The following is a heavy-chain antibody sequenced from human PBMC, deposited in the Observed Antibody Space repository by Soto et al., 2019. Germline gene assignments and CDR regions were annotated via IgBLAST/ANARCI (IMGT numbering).Heavy chain of an antibody. D-gene: IGHD5-12*01. CDR2: IYPSGST. CDR3: VRGRSYSVYDF. Sequence: PSETLSLTCTVSGGSISGHSWIWIRQPAGRGLEWIGRIYPSGSTSYNPSLRSRVTMSLDTSKNQIFLNLTSVTAADTAVFYCVRGRSYSVYDFWGPGTLVTVSS. V-gene: IGHV4-4*07. J-gene: IGHJ4*02. CDR1: GGSISGHS.